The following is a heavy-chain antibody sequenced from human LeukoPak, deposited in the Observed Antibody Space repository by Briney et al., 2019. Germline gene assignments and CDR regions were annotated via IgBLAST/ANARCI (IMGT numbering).Heavy chain of an antibody. V-gene: IGHV1-69*01. CDR2: IIPIFGTA. J-gene: IGHJ6*02. CDR3: ARGGSGSYYNHYYYGMDV. Sequence: GSSVKVSCKASGGTXSSYAISGVRQAPGQGLEWMGGIIPIFGTANYAQKFQGRVTITADESTSTAYMELSSLRSEDTAVYYCARGGSGSYYNHYYYGMDVWGQGTTVTVSS. CDR1: GGTXSSYA. D-gene: IGHD3-10*01.